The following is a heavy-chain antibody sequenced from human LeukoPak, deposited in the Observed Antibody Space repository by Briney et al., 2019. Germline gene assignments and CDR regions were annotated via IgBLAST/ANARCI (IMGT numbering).Heavy chain of an antibody. V-gene: IGHV3-23*01. CDR2: ISGSGGST. Sequence: GGSLRLSCAASGFTFSSYAMSWVRQAPGKGLEWVSAISGSGGSTYYADSVKGRFTISRDNSQNTLFLQMNSLRAEETAMYYCARAPGGFHGDYSPIAYWGQGTLVTVSS. J-gene: IGHJ4*02. CDR1: GFTFSSYA. D-gene: IGHD4-17*01. CDR3: ARAPGGFHGDYSPIAY.